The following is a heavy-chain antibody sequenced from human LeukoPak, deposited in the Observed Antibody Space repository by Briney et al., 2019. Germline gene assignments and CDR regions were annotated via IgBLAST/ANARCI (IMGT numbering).Heavy chain of an antibody. J-gene: IGHJ3*02. CDR3: AIGRSGYEYPARGAFDI. V-gene: IGHV1-2*02. Sequence: ASVKVSRKASGYTFTSYGISWVRQAPGQGPEWMGWINPNSGGTNYAQKFQGRVTMTRDTSISTAYMDLSRLRSDDTAVYYCAIGRSGYEYPARGAFDIWGQGTMVTVSS. D-gene: IGHD5-12*01. CDR1: GYTFTSYG. CDR2: INPNSGGT.